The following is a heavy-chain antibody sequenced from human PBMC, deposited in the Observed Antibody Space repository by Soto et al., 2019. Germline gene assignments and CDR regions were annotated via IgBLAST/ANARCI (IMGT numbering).Heavy chain of an antibody. Sequence: GGSLRLSCAASGFTFSSYWMSWVRQAPGKGLEWVGRIKSKTDGGTTDYAAPVKGRFTISRDGSKNTLYLQMNSLKTEDTAVYYCTTVSDIVVVPAADHWGQGTLVTVSS. CDR3: TTVSDIVVVPAADH. CDR2: IKSKTDGGTT. D-gene: IGHD2-2*01. CDR1: GFTFSSYW. V-gene: IGHV3-15*01. J-gene: IGHJ4*02.